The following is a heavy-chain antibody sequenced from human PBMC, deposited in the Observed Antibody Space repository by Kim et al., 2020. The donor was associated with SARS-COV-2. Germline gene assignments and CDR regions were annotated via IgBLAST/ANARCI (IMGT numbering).Heavy chain of an antibody. D-gene: IGHD3-22*01. J-gene: IGHJ4*02. CDR3: AHSKESDDSSGYYLFFDY. V-gene: IGHV2-5*02. CDR2: IYWDDDK. CDR1: GFSLSTSGVG. Sequence: SGPTLVNPTQTLTLTCTFSGFSLSTSGVGVGWIRQPPGKALEWLALIYWDDDKRYSPSLKSRLTITKDTSKNQVVLTMTNMDPVDTATYYCAHSKESDDSSGYYLFFDYWGQGTLVTVSS.